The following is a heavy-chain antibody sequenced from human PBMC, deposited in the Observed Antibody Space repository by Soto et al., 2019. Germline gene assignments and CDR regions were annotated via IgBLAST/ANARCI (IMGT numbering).Heavy chain of an antibody. CDR1: GFTFDDYA. D-gene: IGHD3-10*01. J-gene: IGHJ3*02. CDR2: ISWNSGSI. Sequence: EVQLVESGGGLVQPGRSLRLSCAASGFTFDDYAMHWVRQAPGKGLEWVSGISWNSGSIGYADSVKGRFTISRDNAKNSLYLQRNSLGAEDTALYYCAKEYGSGSADAFDIWGQGTMVTVSS. V-gene: IGHV3-9*01. CDR3: AKEYGSGSADAFDI.